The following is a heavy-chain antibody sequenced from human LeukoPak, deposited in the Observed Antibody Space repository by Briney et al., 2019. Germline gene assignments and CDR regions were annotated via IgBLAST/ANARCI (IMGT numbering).Heavy chain of an antibody. CDR1: GGSISSGSYY. CDR2: IYTSGST. D-gene: IGHD2-2*01. Sequence: SQTLSLTCTVSGGSISSGSYYWSWIRQPAGKGLEWIARIYTSGSTNYNPSLKSRVTISVDTSRNQFSLKLCSVTAADAAVYYCARDHIVVVPAAIYNWFDPWGQGTLVTVSS. CDR3: ARDHIVVVPAAIYNWFDP. J-gene: IGHJ5*02. V-gene: IGHV4-61*02.